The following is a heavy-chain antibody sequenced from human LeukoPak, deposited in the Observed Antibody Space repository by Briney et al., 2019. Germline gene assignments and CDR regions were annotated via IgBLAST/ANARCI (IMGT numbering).Heavy chain of an antibody. V-gene: IGHV4-31*03. D-gene: IGHD3-10*01. CDR1: GGSISSGGYY. J-gene: IGHJ4*02. Sequence: SQTLSLTCTVSGGSISSGGYYWSWIRQHPGKGLEWIGYIYYSGSTYYNPSLKSRVTISVDTSKNQFSLKLSSVTAADTAAYYCARVKMVRGVIIRGLGYWGQGTLVTVSS. CDR2: IYYSGST. CDR3: ARVKMVRGVIIRGLGY.